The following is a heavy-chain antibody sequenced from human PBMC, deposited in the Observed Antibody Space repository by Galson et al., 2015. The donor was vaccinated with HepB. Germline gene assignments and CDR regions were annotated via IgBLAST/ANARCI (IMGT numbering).Heavy chain of an antibody. V-gene: IGHV1-69*13. CDR2: IIPIFGTA. J-gene: IGHJ5*02. CDR3: ARVGGKLGYCSGGSCSNWFDP. CDR1: GGTFSSYA. D-gene: IGHD2-15*01. Sequence: SVKVSCKASGGTFSSYAISWVRQAPGQGLEWKGGIIPIFGTANYAQKFQGRVTITADESTSTAYMELSSLRSEDTAVYYCARVGGKLGYCSGGSCSNWFDPWGQGTLVTVSS.